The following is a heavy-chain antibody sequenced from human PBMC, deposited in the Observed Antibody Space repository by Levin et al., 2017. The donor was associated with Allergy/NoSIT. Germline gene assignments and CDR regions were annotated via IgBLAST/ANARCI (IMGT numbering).Heavy chain of an antibody. V-gene: IGHV1-69*13. CDR2: IIPIFGTA. J-gene: IGHJ4*02. CDR1: GGTFSSYA. D-gene: IGHD2-15*01. CDR3: ARGPLKVLGYCSGGSCYHLDY. Sequence: SVKVSCKASGGTFSSYAISWVRQAPGQGLEWMGGIIPIFGTANYAQKFQGRVTITADESTSTAYMELSSLRSEDTAVYYCARGPLKVLGYCSGGSCYHLDYWGQGTLVTVSS.